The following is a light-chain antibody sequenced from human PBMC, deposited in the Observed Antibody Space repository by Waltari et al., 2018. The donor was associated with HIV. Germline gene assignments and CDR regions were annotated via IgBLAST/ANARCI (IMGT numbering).Light chain of an antibody. CDR1: QAIDNW. J-gene: IGKJ2*01. CDR3: QQYSTHYA. V-gene: IGKV1-5*03. CDR2: MTS. Sequence: IQMTQSPSNLSASVGDTVILTCRASQAIDNWLAWYHQKPGRAPKLLISMTSVLESGVPSRFRGSGSGTTFTLTITGLQPDGIGTYFCQQYSTHYAFGQGTRVE.